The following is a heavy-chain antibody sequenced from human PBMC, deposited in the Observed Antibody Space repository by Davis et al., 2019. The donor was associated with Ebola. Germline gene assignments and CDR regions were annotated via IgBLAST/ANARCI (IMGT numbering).Heavy chain of an antibody. D-gene: IGHD4-17*01. V-gene: IGHV3-23*01. CDR3: AKVHPPTTVTTGWFDP. Sequence: PGGSLRLSCAASGFIFSSYAMSWVRQAPGKGLEWVSSISVRSIPYHADSVKGRFTISSDNSKNTLYLQMNSLRAEDTAVYYCAKVHPPTTVTTGWFDPWGQGTLVTVSS. CDR2: ISVRSIP. CDR1: GFIFSSYA. J-gene: IGHJ5*02.